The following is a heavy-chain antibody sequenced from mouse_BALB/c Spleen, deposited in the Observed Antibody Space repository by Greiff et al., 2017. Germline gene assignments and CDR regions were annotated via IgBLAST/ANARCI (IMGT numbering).Heavy chain of an antibody. CDR1: GFTFSSYG. J-gene: IGHJ2*01. V-gene: IGHV5-6-3*01. CDR2: INSNGGST. Sequence: EVQGVESGGGLVQPGGSLKLSCAASGFTFSSYGMSWVRQTPDKRLELVATINSNGGSTYYPDSVKGRFTISRDNAKNTLYLQMSSLKSEDTAMYYCARVTTVVDYWGQGTTLTVSS. D-gene: IGHD1-1*01. CDR3: ARVTTVVDY.